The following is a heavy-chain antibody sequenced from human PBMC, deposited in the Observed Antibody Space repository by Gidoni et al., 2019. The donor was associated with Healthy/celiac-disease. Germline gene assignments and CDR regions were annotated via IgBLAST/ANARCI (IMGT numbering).Heavy chain of an antibody. CDR3: ARGGSSSWRNIFDY. V-gene: IGHV4-34*01. Sequence: VQLRRWGAGRLKPSKTLSLPCAFYGGSFSGYYWSGIRRPPGKGLEWIGEINHSGSTNYNPSLKSRVTISVDTSKNQFSLKLSSVTAADTAVYYCARGGSSSWRNIFDYWGQGTLVTVSS. CDR1: GGSFSGYY. CDR2: INHSGST. D-gene: IGHD6-13*01. J-gene: IGHJ4*02.